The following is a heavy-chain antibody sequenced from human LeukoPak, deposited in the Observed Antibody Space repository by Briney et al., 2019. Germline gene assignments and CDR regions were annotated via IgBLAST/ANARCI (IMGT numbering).Heavy chain of an antibody. D-gene: IGHD4-17*01. CDR1: GFTVTDNH. J-gene: IGHJ3*02. CDR3: ARESRRTVITVFDI. V-gene: IGHV3-66*01. Sequence: GGSLRLSCAASGFTVTDNHMTWVRQAPGQGLQWVSITYSGGTTYYADFVKDRFTMSRDNSKNTLYLHLNSLGADDTAMYYCARESRRTVITVFDIWGQGTMVTVSS. CDR2: TYSGGTT.